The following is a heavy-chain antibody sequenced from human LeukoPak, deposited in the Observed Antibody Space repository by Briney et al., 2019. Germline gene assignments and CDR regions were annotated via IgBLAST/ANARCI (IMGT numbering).Heavy chain of an antibody. V-gene: IGHV4-39*07. CDR2: IYYSGST. D-gene: IGHD4-17*01. J-gene: IGHJ4*02. CDR3: ARAVYGDQTFDY. Sequence: PSETLSLTCTVSGGSISSSSYYWGWIRQPPGKGLEWIGSIYYSGSTYYNPSLKSRVTISVDTSKNQFSLKLSSVTAADTAVYYCARAVYGDQTFDYWGQGTLVTVSS. CDR1: GGSISSSSYY.